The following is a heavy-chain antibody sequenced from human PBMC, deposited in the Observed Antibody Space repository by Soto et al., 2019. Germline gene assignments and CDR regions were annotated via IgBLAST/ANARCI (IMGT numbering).Heavy chain of an antibody. CDR1: GGTFSRYA. CDR2: IIPIFGTA. CDR3: ARGVGYYDSSGYPLVGSSGPGWFDY. Sequence: SVKVSCKASGGTFSRYAISWVRQAPGQGLEWMGGIIPIFGTANYAQKFQGRVTITADESTSTAYMELSSLRSEDTAVYYCARGVGYYDSSGYPLVGSSGPGWFDYWGQGTLVTGSS. J-gene: IGHJ4*02. D-gene: IGHD3-22*01. V-gene: IGHV1-69*13.